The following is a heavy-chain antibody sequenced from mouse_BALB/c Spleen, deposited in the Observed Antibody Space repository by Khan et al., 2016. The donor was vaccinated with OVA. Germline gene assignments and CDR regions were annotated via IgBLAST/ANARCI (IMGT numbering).Heavy chain of an antibody. CDR2: INPYTGQP. D-gene: IGHD1-3*01. V-gene: IGHV9-3-1*01. CDR1: GYTFTSFG. Sequence: QIQLVQSGPELKKPGETVKISCKASGYTFTSFGMNWVKQSPGKGLKWMGFINPYTGQPTYADDFKGRFAFSLETSASTAYLQINNLKNEDTSTDFVAREWSTGTMDYWGQGTSVTVSS. J-gene: IGHJ4*01. CDR3: AREWSTGTMDY.